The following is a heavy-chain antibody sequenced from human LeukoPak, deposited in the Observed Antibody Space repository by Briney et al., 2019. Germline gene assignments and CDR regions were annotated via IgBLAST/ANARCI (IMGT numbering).Heavy chain of an antibody. J-gene: IGHJ4*02. CDR1: GFTFSSYG. V-gene: IGHV3-30*18. D-gene: IGHD6-19*01. CDR3: AKDHGEGIAVAGPDY. Sequence: AGGSLRLSCAASGFTFSSYGMHWVRQAPGKGLEWVAVISYDGSNKYYADSVKGRFTISRDNSKNTLYLQMNSLRAEDTAVYYCAKDHGEGIAVAGPDYWGQGTLVTVSS. CDR2: ISYDGSNK.